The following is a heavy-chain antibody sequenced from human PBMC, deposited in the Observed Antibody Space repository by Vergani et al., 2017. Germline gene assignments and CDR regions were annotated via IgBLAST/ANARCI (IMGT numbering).Heavy chain of an antibody. CDR1: GGSFSGYY. CDR3: ASSSSSWYKAFDI. D-gene: IGHD6-13*01. CDR2: INHSGST. V-gene: IGHV4-34*01. J-gene: IGHJ3*02. Sequence: QVQLQQWGAGLLKPSETLSLTCAVYGGSFSGYYWSWIRQPPGKGLEWIGEINHSGSTNYNPSLKSRVTISVDTSKNQFSLKLSSVTAADTAVYYCASSSSSWYKAFDIWGQGTMVTVSS.